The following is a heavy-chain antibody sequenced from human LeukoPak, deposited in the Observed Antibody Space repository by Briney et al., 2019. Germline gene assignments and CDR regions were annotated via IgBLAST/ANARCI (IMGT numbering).Heavy chain of an antibody. V-gene: IGHV3-23*01. D-gene: IGHD3-3*02. CDR3: ANYPPEHFLSGYSVPEFYY. CDR2: ISGSGGST. Sequence: GSLRLSCAASGFTFSSYAMSWVRQAPGKGLEWVSAISGSGGSTYYADSVKGRFTISRDNSKNTLYLQMNSLRAEDTAVYYRANYPPEHFLSGYSVPEFYYWGQGTLVTVSS. CDR1: GFTFSSYA. J-gene: IGHJ4*02.